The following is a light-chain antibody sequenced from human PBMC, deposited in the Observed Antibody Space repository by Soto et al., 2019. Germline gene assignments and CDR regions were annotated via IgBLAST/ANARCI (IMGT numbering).Light chain of an antibody. CDR3: QQYDSWPPLFT. Sequence: EIIMTQSPATLSVSPGERATLSCRASQSVSSNLAWYRQRPGQAPRLLIYGTSTRATGIPDRFSGSGSGTEFTLTISSLQSEDFAVYYCQQYDSWPPLFTFGPGTKLEIK. CDR1: QSVSSN. V-gene: IGKV3-15*01. CDR2: GTS. J-gene: IGKJ3*01.